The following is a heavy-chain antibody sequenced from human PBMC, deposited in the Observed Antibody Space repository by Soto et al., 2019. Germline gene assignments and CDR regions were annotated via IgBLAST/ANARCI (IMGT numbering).Heavy chain of an antibody. D-gene: IGHD3-16*02. J-gene: IGHJ6*02. CDR2: IVPSLDTT. Sequence: QVHLVQSGTEVKKPGSSVKVSCKASGGTFSSSGFSWVRQAPGQGLEWMGMIVPSLDTTNYAQKFQASVTITADEVTRTAYMELRSLRSEDTAVYYCARWPQPRYTADPYAVDVWGQGTRVIVSS. CDR3: ARWPQPRYTADPYAVDV. V-gene: IGHV1-69*11. CDR1: GGTFSSSG.